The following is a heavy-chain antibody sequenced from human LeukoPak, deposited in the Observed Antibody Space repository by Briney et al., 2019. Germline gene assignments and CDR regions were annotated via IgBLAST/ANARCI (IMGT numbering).Heavy chain of an antibody. CDR3: ARVHCSSTSCYPYYFDY. Sequence: PSETLSLTCAVYGGSFSGYYWSWIRQPPGKGLEWIGEINHSGSTNYNPSLKSRVTISVDRSKNQFSLKLSSVTAADTAVYYCARVHCSSTSCYPYYFDYWGQGTLVTVSS. D-gene: IGHD2-2*01. CDR2: INHSGST. CDR1: GGSFSGYY. V-gene: IGHV4-34*01. J-gene: IGHJ4*02.